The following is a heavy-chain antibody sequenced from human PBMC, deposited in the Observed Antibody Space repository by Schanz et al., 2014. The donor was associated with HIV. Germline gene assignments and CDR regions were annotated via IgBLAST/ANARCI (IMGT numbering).Heavy chain of an antibody. CDR1: GFIVSSNY. CDR2: LYTGDST. CDR3: VRSGHLRSDTFDY. D-gene: IGHD3-16*01. Sequence: EVQLVETGGGLIQPGGSLRLSCAASGFIVSSNYMSWVRQAPGKGLEWVSVLYTGDSTYYTDSVKGRFTISRDISKNTLSLQMNSLRAEDTAVYYCVRSGHLRSDTFDYWGQGTLVIVSS. J-gene: IGHJ4*02. V-gene: IGHV3-53*02.